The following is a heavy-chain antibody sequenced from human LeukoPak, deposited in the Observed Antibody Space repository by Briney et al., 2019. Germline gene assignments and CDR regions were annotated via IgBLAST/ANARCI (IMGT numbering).Heavy chain of an antibody. Sequence: PGGSLRLSCAASGFTFSSSAMSWVRQAPGKGLEWVSNISGSGSGGSTYYADSAKGRFTISRDNSKNTLYLQMNSLRAEDTAVYYCARGGWGVPASSMDYWGQGTLVTVSS. CDR2: ISGSGSGGST. CDR3: ARGGWGVPASSMDY. CDR1: GFTFSSSA. J-gene: IGHJ4*02. D-gene: IGHD2-2*01. V-gene: IGHV3-23*01.